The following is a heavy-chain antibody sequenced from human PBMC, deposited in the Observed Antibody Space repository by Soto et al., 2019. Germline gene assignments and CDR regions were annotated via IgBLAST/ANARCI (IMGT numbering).Heavy chain of an antibody. V-gene: IGHV4-39*07. Sequence: PSETLSLTCTFSGGSISSGPYYLGWIRQPPGKGLEWIGFIYYSGSAYYNPSLKSRVTISVDTSKNQFSLKLSSVTAADTAVYYCARRSGWKRNWFDPWGQGTLVTVSS. CDR2: IYYSGSA. J-gene: IGHJ5*02. CDR3: ARRSGWKRNWFDP. CDR1: GGSISSGPYY. D-gene: IGHD6-19*01.